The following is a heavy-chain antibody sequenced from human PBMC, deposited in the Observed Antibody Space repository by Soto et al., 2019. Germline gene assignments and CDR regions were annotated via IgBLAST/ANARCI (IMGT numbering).Heavy chain of an antibody. CDR3: ARVKRYCSGGSCSNSAFDI. D-gene: IGHD2-15*01. V-gene: IGHV4-31*03. CDR2: IDYSGST. Sequence: QVQLQESGPGLVKPSQTLSLTCTVSGGSISSGGYYWSWIRQHPGKGLEWIGYIDYSGSTYYNPSPTSRVTLSVDTSKNQFSLKLSSVTAADTAVYYCARVKRYCSGGSCSNSAFDIWGQGTMVTVSS. J-gene: IGHJ3*02. CDR1: GGSISSGGYY.